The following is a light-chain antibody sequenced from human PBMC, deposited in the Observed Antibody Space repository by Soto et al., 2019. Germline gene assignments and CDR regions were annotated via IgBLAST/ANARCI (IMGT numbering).Light chain of an antibody. CDR3: ATWDDSLKAVV. Sequence: QSVLSQPPSASETPGQMINISCSGSSSNIGSSSVNWYQQLPGTAPKLLMFSNNQRPSGVPDRFFGSKSGTSASLAISGLQSEDEADYYCATWDDSLKAVVFGGGTQLTVL. CDR2: SNN. J-gene: IGLJ2*01. CDR1: SSNIGSSS. V-gene: IGLV1-44*01.